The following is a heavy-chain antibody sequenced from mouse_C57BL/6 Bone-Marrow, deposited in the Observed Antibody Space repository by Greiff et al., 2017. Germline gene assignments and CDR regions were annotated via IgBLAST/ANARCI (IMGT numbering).Heavy chain of an antibody. J-gene: IGHJ1*03. CDR1: GYTFTSYW. D-gene: IGHD1-1*01. Sequence: QVQLQQPGAELVKPGASVKLSCKASGYTFTSYWMHWVKQRPGRGLEWIGRIDPNSGGTKYNEKFKSKATLTVDKPSSTAVVQLSSLASEDSAVYYCARLFVTTGVARSVDVWGTGTTVTVSS. CDR2: IDPNSGGT. V-gene: IGHV1-72*01. CDR3: ARLFVTTGVARSVDV.